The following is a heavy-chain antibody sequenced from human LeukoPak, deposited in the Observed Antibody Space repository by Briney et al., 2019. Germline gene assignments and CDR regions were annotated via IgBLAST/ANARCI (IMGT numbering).Heavy chain of an antibody. CDR3: ARALGAYFDY. CDR2: IYYSGST. Sequence: PSETLSLTCTVSGGSISSYYWSWLRQPTGKGLEWIGYIYYSGSTNYNPSLKSRVTISVDTSKNQFSLKLSSVTAADTAVYYCARALGAYFDYWGQGTLVTVSS. D-gene: IGHD4-17*01. J-gene: IGHJ4*02. V-gene: IGHV4-59*01. CDR1: GGSISSYY.